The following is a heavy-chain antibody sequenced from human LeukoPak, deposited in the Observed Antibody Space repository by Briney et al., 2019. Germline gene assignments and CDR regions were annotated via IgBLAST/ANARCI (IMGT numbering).Heavy chain of an antibody. CDR3: ARTGPPIGY. Sequence: ETLSLTCTVSGYSISSGYYWGWIRQPPGKGLEWIGSIYHSGSTYYNPSLKSRVTISVGTSKNQFSLKLSSVTAADTAVYYCARTGPPIGYWGQGTLVTVSS. V-gene: IGHV4-38-2*02. CDR1: GYSISSGYY. D-gene: IGHD3-16*01. J-gene: IGHJ4*02. CDR2: IYHSGST.